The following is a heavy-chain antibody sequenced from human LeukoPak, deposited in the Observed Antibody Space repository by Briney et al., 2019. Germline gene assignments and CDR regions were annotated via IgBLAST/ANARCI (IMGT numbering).Heavy chain of an antibody. CDR3: ARSGRGTYYYFDL. CDR1: GYIFNSQG. Sequence: ASVKVSCKASGYIFNSQGMNWVRQAPGQGLEWMGWISGYNGNTNYAQKFQGRVSMTADTSTSTAYMELRSLRSDDTAVYYCARSGRGTYYYFDLWGQGTLVTVSS. J-gene: IGHJ4*02. CDR2: ISGYNGNT. D-gene: IGHD1-26*01. V-gene: IGHV1-18*01.